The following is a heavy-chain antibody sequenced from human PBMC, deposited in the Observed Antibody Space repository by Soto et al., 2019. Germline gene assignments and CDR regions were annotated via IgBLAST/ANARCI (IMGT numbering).Heavy chain of an antibody. Sequence: EVQLLESGGGLVQPGGSLRLSCAASGFTFGSFGMSWVRQAPGKGLEWVSAISATGGSTYYANSVKGRFTFSRDNSQNTLFLQMNSLGAEDTAVYYCAKDRGFSYGYGFDYWGQGTLVTVSS. CDR3: AKDRGFSYGYGFDY. CDR1: GFTFGSFG. D-gene: IGHD5-18*01. J-gene: IGHJ4*02. CDR2: ISATGGST. V-gene: IGHV3-23*01.